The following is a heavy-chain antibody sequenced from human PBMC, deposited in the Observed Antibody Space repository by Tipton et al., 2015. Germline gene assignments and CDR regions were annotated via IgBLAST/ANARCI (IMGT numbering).Heavy chain of an antibody. V-gene: IGHV4-61*05. Sequence: TLSLTCTVSGGSVSTSNYYWGWIRQSPGKGLEWIGYISYSGSTHYNPSLKRRITISLNTSKNQFSLKLSSVTAADTAVYYCARVLCGGDCYSVGDWGQGTLVTVSS. CDR1: GGSVSTSNYY. CDR3: ARVLCGGDCYSVGD. D-gene: IGHD2-21*02. CDR2: ISYSGST. J-gene: IGHJ4*02.